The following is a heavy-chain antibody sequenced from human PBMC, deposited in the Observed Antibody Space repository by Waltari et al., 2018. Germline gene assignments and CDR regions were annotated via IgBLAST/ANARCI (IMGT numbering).Heavy chain of an antibody. V-gene: IGHV4-4*07. CDR3: ATRDSDGFDY. D-gene: IGHD2-15*01. J-gene: IGHJ4*02. CDR2: MYTSGSS. CDR1: GGSIIAYY. Sequence: QVQLQESGPGLVKPSETLSLTCTVSGGSIIAYYWRWIRQPAGKGLECIGRMYTSGSSTYNPALRSRVTMSVDTSKNQFSLKLSSVTAADTAVYYCATRDSDGFDYWGQGILVTVSS.